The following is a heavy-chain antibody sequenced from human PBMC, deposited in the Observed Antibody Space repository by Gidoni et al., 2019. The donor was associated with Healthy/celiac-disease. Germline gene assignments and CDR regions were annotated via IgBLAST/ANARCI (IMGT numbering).Heavy chain of an antibody. CDR1: GFTFTSSA. Sequence: QMQLVQSGPEVKKPGTSVQVSCKASGFTFTSSAMQWVRQARGQRLEWIGWIVVGSGNTNYAQKFQERVTITRDMSTSTAYMELSSLRSEDTAVYYCAADRGGRLVWYGMDVWGQGTTVTVSS. CDR2: IVVGSGNT. J-gene: IGHJ6*02. CDR3: AADRGGRLVWYGMDV. D-gene: IGHD6-25*01. V-gene: IGHV1-58*02.